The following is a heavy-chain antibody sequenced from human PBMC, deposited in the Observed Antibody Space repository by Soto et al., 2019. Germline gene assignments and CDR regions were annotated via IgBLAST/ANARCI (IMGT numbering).Heavy chain of an antibody. CDR2: ISWDGGST. Sequence: GALRLSCAASGFTFDDYTMHWVRQAPGKGLEWVSLISWDGGSTYYADSVKGRFTISRDNSKNSLYLQMNSLRTEDTALYYCAKDIRDGVVAARRDYYYGMDVWGQGTTVTVSS. J-gene: IGHJ6*02. D-gene: IGHD6-6*01. V-gene: IGHV3-43*01. CDR3: AKDIRDGVVAARRDYYYGMDV. CDR1: GFTFDDYT.